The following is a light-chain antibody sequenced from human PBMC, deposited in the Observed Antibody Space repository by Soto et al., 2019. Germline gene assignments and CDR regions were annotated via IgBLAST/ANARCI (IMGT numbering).Light chain of an antibody. Sequence: EVVMTQSPATLSVSPGERDTLSFRASQSVSSNLAWYQLKTRHAPKLLLFDALTRATGTPARLSGSGSGAEFTLTISSLQYEDFAVYYCQQYNTWPPYTFGQGTKLEIK. CDR1: QSVSSN. CDR2: DAL. J-gene: IGKJ2*01. V-gene: IGKV3-15*01. CDR3: QQYNTWPPYT.